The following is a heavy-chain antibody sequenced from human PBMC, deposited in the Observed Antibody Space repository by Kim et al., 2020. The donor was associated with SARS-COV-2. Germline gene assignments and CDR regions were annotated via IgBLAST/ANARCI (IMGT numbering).Heavy chain of an antibody. Sequence: GGSLRLSCAASGFTFSSYSMNWVRQAPGKGLEWVSSISSSSSYIYYADSVKGRFTISRDNAENLLYLQMNSLRAEDTAVYYCARDNVVVAATRDWYFDLWGSGTLVTVSS. J-gene: IGHJ2*01. CDR2: ISSSSSYI. CDR1: GFTFSSYS. CDR3: ARDNVVVAATRDWYFDL. V-gene: IGHV3-21*01. D-gene: IGHD2-15*01.